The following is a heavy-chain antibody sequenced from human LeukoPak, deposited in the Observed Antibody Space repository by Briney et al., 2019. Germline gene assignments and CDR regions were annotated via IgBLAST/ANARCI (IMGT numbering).Heavy chain of an antibody. V-gene: IGHV4-34*01. D-gene: IGHD3-22*01. Sequence: SETLSLTCAVYGGSFSGYYWSWIRQPPGKGLEWIGEINHSGSTNYNPSLKSRVTISVDTSKNQFSLKLSSVTAADTAVYYCARDPRGTYYYDSSGYYVDYWGQGTLVTVSS. CDR3: ARDPRGTYYYDSSGYYVDY. CDR1: GGSFSGYY. CDR2: INHSGST. J-gene: IGHJ4*02.